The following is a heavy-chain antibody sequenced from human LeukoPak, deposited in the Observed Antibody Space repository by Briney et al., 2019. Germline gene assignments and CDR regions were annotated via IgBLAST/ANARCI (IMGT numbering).Heavy chain of an antibody. CDR2: ISGSGDNT. CDR1: RFTFNTHA. J-gene: IGHJ4*02. V-gene: IGHV3-23*01. Sequence: GGSLRLSCVVSRFTFNTHAMSWVRQAPGKGLEWVSAISGSGDNTFYAGSVRGRFTISRDNSKNTLYLQMDSLRAEDTAIYYCTKDFRGSGYFFDYWGQGTPVTVSS. D-gene: IGHD3-10*01. CDR3: TKDFRGSGYFFDY.